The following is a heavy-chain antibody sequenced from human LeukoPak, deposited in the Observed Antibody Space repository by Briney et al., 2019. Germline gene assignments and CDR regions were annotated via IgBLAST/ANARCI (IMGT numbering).Heavy chain of an antibody. CDR3: AAAPQQFTPHTYCYCCYMDV. V-gene: IGHV4-4*07. J-gene: IGHJ6*03. CDR2: MYTMGST. CDR1: GGFISMYY. D-gene: IGHD6-13*01. Sequence: AETLSLTCTVSGGFISMYYCSWIRQPAGKVRDWIGWMYTMGSTNFNPSLKSRVTMSVDPSTNPFSLKLSSVTAADTAVYYCAAAPQQFTPHTYCYCCYMDVWGKGTTVTVSS.